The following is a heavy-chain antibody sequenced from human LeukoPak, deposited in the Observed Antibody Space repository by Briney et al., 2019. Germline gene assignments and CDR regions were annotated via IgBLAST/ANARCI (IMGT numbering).Heavy chain of an antibody. D-gene: IGHD2-2*01. J-gene: IGHJ4*02. CDR3: ASPFYCNSTTCYDS. CDR2: IYISGST. CDR1: GGSINSGGSS. Sequence: SETLSLTCSVSGGSINSGGSSWNWIRQPPGKGLEWIGHIYISGSTFYDPSLKTRVTISLDRSKNQFSLKLTSVTAADTAVYYCASPFYCNSTTCYDSWGQGTLVTVSS. V-gene: IGHV4-30-2*01.